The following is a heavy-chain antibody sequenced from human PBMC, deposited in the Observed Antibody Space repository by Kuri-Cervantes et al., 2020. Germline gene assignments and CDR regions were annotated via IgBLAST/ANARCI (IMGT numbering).Heavy chain of an antibody. Sequence: ASVKVSCKASGCTFTSYAMNWVRQAPGQGLEWMGWINTNTGNPTYAQGFTGRFVFSLDTSVSTAYLQISSLKAEDTAVYYCASGYYYDSSGYITALDPWGQGTLVAVSS. CDR3: ASGYYYDSSGYITALDP. CDR2: INTNTGNP. J-gene: IGHJ5*02. D-gene: IGHD3-22*01. CDR1: GCTFTSYA. V-gene: IGHV7-4-1*02.